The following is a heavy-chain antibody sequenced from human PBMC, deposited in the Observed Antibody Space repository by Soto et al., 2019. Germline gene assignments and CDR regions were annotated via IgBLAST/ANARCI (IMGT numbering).Heavy chain of an antibody. CDR1: GGSLTSYP. J-gene: IGHJ4*02. D-gene: IGHD3-16*01. CDR3: ARGWGLVS. V-gene: IGHV1-69*01. Sequence: QMEQSGAEVRTPGSSVKVSCKPSGGSLTSYPMAWVRQAPGQGFEWMGGIIPIHGTTEYAQKFQGRVTMTAAESTNRATLELTGLTSEDTAVYYCARGWGLVSWGQGTLVTVSS. CDR2: IIPIHGTT.